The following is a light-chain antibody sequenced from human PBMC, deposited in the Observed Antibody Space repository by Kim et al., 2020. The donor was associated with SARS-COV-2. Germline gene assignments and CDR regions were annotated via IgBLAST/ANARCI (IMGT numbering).Light chain of an antibody. CDR3: HQYNDWPLT. V-gene: IGKV3-15*01. Sequence: SPGARAPLSCTASQSVTSNFAWYQLQPGQAPSLLIHAASARATGIPARFSGSGSGTEFPLTISSLQSEDFAVYYCHQYNDWPLTFGGGTKVDIK. CDR1: QSVTSN. J-gene: IGKJ4*01. CDR2: AAS.